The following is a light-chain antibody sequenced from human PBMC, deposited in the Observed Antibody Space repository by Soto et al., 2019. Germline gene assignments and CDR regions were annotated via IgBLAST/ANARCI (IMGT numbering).Light chain of an antibody. CDR2: DTS. J-gene: IGKJ2*02. Sequence: EIVMTQSPATLSVSPGERVTLSCMASQSVSSFLAWYQQRPGQAPRLLIYDTSPRATGVPARFSGSGSGTEFSLTISSLQSEDFAVYYCQQYDNWPPCTFGQGTKLEVK. V-gene: IGKV3-15*01. CDR3: QQYDNWPPCT. CDR1: QSVSSF.